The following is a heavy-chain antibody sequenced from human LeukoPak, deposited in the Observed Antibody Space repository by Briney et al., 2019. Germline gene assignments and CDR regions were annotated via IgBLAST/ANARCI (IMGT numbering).Heavy chain of an antibody. CDR1: GYTFTGYY. V-gene: IGHV1-2*04. D-gene: IGHD1-26*01. Sequence: ASATVSCKASGYTFTGYYMHWVRQAPGQGLEWVGRINPNSGGTNYAQKFQGWVTMTRDTSISTAYMELSRLRSDDTAVYYCARVVGATGGYAFDIWGQGTMVTVSS. CDR2: INPNSGGT. J-gene: IGHJ3*02. CDR3: ARVVGATGGYAFDI.